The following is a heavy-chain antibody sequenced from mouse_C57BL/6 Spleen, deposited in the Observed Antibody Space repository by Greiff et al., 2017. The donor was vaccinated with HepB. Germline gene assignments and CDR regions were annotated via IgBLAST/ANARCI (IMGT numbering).Heavy chain of an antibody. Sequence: VHVKQSGTVLARPGASVKMSCKTSGYTFTSYWMHWVKQRPGQGLEWIGAIYPGNSDTSYNQKFKGKAKLTAVTSASTAYMELSSLTNEDSAVYYCTRSGYYGSSHYYAMDYWGQGTSVTVSS. V-gene: IGHV1-5*01. J-gene: IGHJ4*01. CDR1: GYTFTSYW. CDR2: IYPGNSDT. CDR3: TRSGYYGSSHYYAMDY. D-gene: IGHD1-1*01.